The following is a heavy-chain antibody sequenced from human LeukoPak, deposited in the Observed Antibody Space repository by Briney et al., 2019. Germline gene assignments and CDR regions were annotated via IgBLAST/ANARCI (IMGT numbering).Heavy chain of an antibody. CDR2: IYPGGSES. Sequence: GESLKISCKGSGYSFTSYWIGWVRPMPGKGLEWMGIIYPGGSESRYSPSLQGQVTISADKSSSTAYLQWSSLKASDTAMYFCARRYSYGMYDYWGQGTLVTVSS. V-gene: IGHV5-51*01. CDR1: GYSFTSYW. D-gene: IGHD5-18*01. J-gene: IGHJ4*02. CDR3: ARRYSYGMYDY.